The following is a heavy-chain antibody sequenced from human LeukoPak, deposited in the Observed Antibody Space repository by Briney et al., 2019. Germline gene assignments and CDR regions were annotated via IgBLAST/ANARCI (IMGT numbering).Heavy chain of an antibody. CDR1: RYTFTGYY. V-gene: IGHV1-2*04. D-gene: IGHD3-10*02. Sequence: ASVKVSCKASRYTFTGYYMHWVRQAPGQGLEWMGWINPNSGGTNYAQKFQGWVTMTRDTSISTAYMELSRLRSDDTAVYYCARGRAIFGESILFDYWGQGTLVTVSS. J-gene: IGHJ4*02. CDR3: ARGRAIFGESILFDY. CDR2: INPNSGGT.